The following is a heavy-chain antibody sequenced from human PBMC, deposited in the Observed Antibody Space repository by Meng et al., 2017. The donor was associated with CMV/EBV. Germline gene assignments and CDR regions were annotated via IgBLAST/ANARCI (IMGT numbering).Heavy chain of an antibody. D-gene: IGHD2-15*01. Sequence: SVTVSCKASGGTFSSYAISWVRQAPGQGLEWMGGIIPIFGTANYAQKFQGRVTITTDESTSTAYMELSSLRSEDTAVYYCARDRGLYSVAATNLIHYFDYWGQGTLVTVSS. V-gene: IGHV1-69*05. CDR2: IIPIFGTA. J-gene: IGHJ4*02. CDR1: GGTFSSYA. CDR3: ARDRGLYSVAATNLIHYFDY.